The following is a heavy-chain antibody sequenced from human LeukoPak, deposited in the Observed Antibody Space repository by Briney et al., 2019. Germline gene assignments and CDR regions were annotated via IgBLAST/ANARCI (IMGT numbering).Heavy chain of an antibody. Sequence: GGSLRLSCSASGFTLSSHAMHWVRQAPGKGLEYVSAISSNGGTTYYADSVKGRFTISRDDSKNTLYPQMSSLRDEDTAMYYCVKRVSSGHYYDYWGQGTLVTVSS. CDR2: ISSNGGTT. V-gene: IGHV3-64D*09. D-gene: IGHD3-22*01. CDR3: VKRVSSGHYYDY. J-gene: IGHJ4*02. CDR1: GFTLSSHA.